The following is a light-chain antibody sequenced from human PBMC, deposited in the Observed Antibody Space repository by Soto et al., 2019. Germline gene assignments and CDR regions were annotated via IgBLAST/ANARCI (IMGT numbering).Light chain of an antibody. CDR1: QSISSN. Sequence: ELVMKHSPATLSVSPGERATLSCRASQSISSNLAWYQQKPGQAPRLLIYGASTRAPDIPARFSGSGSGTEFTLTISSLQSADFAVYYCQHYNNWPPLTFGGGTRWIS. CDR2: GAS. CDR3: QHYNNWPPLT. V-gene: IGKV3-15*01. J-gene: IGKJ4*01.